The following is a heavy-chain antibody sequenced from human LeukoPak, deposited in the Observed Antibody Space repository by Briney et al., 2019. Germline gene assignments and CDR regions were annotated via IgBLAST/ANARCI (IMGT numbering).Heavy chain of an antibody. J-gene: IGHJ4*02. CDR3: ASRYYYDSSGYYTILFDYFDY. CDR2: INHSGST. V-gene: IGHV4-34*01. CDR1: GGSFSGYY. D-gene: IGHD3-22*01. Sequence: PSETLSLTCAVYGGSFSGYYWSWIRQPPGKGLEWIGEINHSGSTNYNPSLKSRVTISVDTSKSQFSLKLSSVTAADTAVYYCASRYYYDSSGYYTILFDYFDYWGQGTLVTVSS.